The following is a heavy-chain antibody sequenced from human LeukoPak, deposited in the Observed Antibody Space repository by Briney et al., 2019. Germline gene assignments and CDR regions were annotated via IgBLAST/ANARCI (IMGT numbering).Heavy chain of an antibody. CDR2: IYSGGST. V-gene: IGHV3-66*01. CDR1: GFTVSSNY. CDR3: ASPLGLWFGELLTGMDV. D-gene: IGHD3-10*01. J-gene: IGHJ6*02. Sequence: PGGSLRLSCAASGFTVSSNYMSWDRQAPGKGLEWVSVIYSGGSTYYADSVKARFTISRDNSKNTLYLQMNSLRAEDTAVYYCASPLGLWFGELLTGMDVWGLGTTVTVSS.